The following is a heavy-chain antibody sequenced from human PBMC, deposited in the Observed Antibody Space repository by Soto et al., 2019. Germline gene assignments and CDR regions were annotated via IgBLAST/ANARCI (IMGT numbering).Heavy chain of an antibody. CDR2: IYYSGST. J-gene: IGHJ3*02. CDR1: GGSISSYY. V-gene: IGHV4-59*01. Sequence: QVQLQESGPGLVKPSETLSLTCTVSGGSISSYYWSWIRQPPGKGLEWIGYIYYSGSTNYNPSLKSRVTISVDTSKNQFSLKLSSVTAADTAVYYCARDRWAADGGLRAFDIWGQGTMVTVSS. D-gene: IGHD6-13*01. CDR3: ARDRWAADGGLRAFDI.